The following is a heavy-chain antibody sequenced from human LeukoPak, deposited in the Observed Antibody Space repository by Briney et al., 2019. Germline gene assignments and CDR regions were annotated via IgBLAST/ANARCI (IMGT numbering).Heavy chain of an antibody. D-gene: IGHD2-2*01. Sequence: GGSLRLSCAASGLTFSSYWLTWVRQAPGKGLEWVANINQDGSEKNYVDSVKGRFTISRDNAKDSLYLQMNSLRDEDTALYYCVSRRCSITRCYVASPYSFDYWGQGTLVTVSA. J-gene: IGHJ4*02. CDR2: INQDGSEK. CDR3: VSRRCSITRCYVASPYSFDY. CDR1: GLTFSSYW. V-gene: IGHV3-7*03.